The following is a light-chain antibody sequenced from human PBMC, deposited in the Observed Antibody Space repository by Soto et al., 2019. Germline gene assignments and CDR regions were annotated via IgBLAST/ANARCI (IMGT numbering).Light chain of an antibody. Sequence: QSVLTQPASVSGSPGQSITISFTGTSGDVGGYNYGSWYQQHPGKAPKLIIYEVTHRTSGISNRFSGSKSGNTASLTISGLQAEDDADYNCSSYTGSGTLVVFGGGTKLTVL. CDR1: SGDVGGYNY. CDR2: EVT. CDR3: SSYTGSGTLVV. J-gene: IGLJ2*01. V-gene: IGLV2-14*01.